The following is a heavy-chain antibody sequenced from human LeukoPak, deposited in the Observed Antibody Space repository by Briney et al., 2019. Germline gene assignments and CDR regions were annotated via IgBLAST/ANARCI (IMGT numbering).Heavy chain of an antibody. Sequence: SETLSLTCAVYGGSFSGYYWSWIRQPPGKGLEWIGEINHSGSTNYNPSLKSRVTISVDTSKNQFSLKLSSVTAADTAVYYCARDYSTSFDPWGQGTLVTVSS. J-gene: IGHJ5*02. CDR2: INHSGST. CDR1: GGSFSGYY. V-gene: IGHV4-34*01. D-gene: IGHD6-13*01. CDR3: ARDYSTSFDP.